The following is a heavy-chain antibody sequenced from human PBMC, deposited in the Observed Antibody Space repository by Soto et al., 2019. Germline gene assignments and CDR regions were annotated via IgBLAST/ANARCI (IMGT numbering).Heavy chain of an antibody. D-gene: IGHD3-16*01. Sequence: QVQLVQSGAEVKNPGASVKVSCKASGYSFTRYGIGWARQAPGQGLEWMGWINAYNGNTNYAQNLQGRLTLTTDTSTTKAYMELRSLSSNDTAIYYCAMVDVYVTPSPQDVWGQGTTVTVSS. CDR1: GYSFTRYG. CDR3: AMVDVYVTPSPQDV. J-gene: IGHJ6*02. CDR2: INAYNGNT. V-gene: IGHV1-18*01.